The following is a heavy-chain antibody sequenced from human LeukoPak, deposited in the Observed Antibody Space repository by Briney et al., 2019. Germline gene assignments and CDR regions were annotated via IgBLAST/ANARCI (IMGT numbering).Heavy chain of an antibody. D-gene: IGHD2-8*01. Sequence: SETLSLTCAVSGYSISSGYYWSWIRPPPGKGLEWIGEINHSGSTNYNPSFKSRVTISVDTSKNQFSLKLSSVTAADTAVYYCARSVVLMVYAMDYWGQGTLVTVSS. CDR3: ARSVVLMVYAMDY. J-gene: IGHJ4*02. CDR2: INHSGST. CDR1: GYSISSGYY. V-gene: IGHV4-34*01.